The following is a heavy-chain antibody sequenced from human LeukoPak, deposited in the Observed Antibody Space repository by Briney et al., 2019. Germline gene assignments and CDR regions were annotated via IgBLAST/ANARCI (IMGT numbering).Heavy chain of an antibody. J-gene: IGHJ5*02. CDR2: INAGNGNT. Sequence: ASVKVSFKASGYTFTNYAIHWVRQAPGQRVEWIGWINAGNGNTKYSQKVQGRVTITRDTSASTAYMELSSLRSEDTAVYYCAVISSVVRALTGESWGQGTQVTVSS. CDR3: AVISSVVRALTGES. V-gene: IGHV1-3*01. D-gene: IGHD3-10*01. CDR1: GYTFTNYA.